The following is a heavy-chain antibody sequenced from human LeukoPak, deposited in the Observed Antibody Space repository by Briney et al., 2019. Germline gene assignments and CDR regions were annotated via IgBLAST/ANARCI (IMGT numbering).Heavy chain of an antibody. CDR3: ARDSSDVRSLIAH. CDR1: GFTFSSYA. Sequence: PGGSLRLSCAASGFTFSSYAMHWVRQAPGKGLEWVAVISYDGSNKYYADSVKGRFTISRDNSKNTLYLQMNGLRAEDTAVYYCARDSSDVRSLIAHWGQGTLVTVSS. V-gene: IGHV3-30*04. J-gene: IGHJ1*01. CDR2: ISYDGSNK. D-gene: IGHD3-10*02.